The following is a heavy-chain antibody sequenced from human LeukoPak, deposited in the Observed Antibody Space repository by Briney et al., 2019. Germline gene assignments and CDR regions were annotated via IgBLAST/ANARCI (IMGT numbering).Heavy chain of an antibody. CDR2: INHSGST. CDR3: ARYLRFPYNWFDP. J-gene: IGHJ5*02. CDR1: GGCFSGYY. V-gene: IGHV4-34*01. Sequence: SETLSLTCAVYGGCFSGYYWSWIRQPPGKGLEWIGEINHSGSTNYNPSLKSRVTISVDTSKNQFSLKLSSVTAADTAVYYCARYLRFPYNWFDPWGQGTLVTVSS. D-gene: IGHD4-17*01.